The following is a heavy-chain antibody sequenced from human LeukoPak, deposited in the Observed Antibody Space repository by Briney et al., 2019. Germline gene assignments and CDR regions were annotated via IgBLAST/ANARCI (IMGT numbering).Heavy chain of an antibody. Sequence: AGESLRISCKGSGYSFTSYWIGWVRQMPGKGLEWMGIIYSGDSDTRYSPSFQGQVTISADKSISTAYLQWSSLKASDTAMYYCARGGWYGHLYYYYYYMDVWGKGTTVTVSS. D-gene: IGHD6-19*01. V-gene: IGHV5-51*01. CDR2: IYSGDSDT. J-gene: IGHJ6*03. CDR3: ARGGWYGHLYYYYYYMDV. CDR1: GYSFTSYW.